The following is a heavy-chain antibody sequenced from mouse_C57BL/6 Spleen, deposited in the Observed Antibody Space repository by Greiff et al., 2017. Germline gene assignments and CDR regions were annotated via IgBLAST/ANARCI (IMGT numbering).Heavy chain of an antibody. D-gene: IGHD2-2*01. J-gene: IGHJ2*01. CDR1: GYAFSSSW. V-gene: IGHV1-82*01. Sequence: VQLQQSGPELVKPGASVKISCKASGYAFSSSWMNWVKQRPGKGLEWIGRIYPGDGDTNYNGKFKGKATLTADKASSTAYMQLSSLPSEDSAVYFCARLYGYDGEADYWGQGTTLTVSS. CDR3: ARLYGYDGEADY. CDR2: IYPGDGDT.